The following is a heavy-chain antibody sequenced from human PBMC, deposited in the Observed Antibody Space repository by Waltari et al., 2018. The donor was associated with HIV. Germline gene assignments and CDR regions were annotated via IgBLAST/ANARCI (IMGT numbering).Heavy chain of an antibody. J-gene: IGHJ4*02. CDR1: GYTFTGYY. D-gene: IGHD3-9*01. Sequence: VQLVQSGAEVKKPGASVKVSCKASGYTFTGYYTHWVRQAPGQGLEWMGWINPNSGGTNYAQKFQGRVTMTRDTSISTAYMELSRLRSDDTAVYYCAREGWDYDILTGPLDYWGQGTLVTVSS. CDR3: AREGWDYDILTGPLDY. CDR2: INPNSGGT. V-gene: IGHV1-2*02.